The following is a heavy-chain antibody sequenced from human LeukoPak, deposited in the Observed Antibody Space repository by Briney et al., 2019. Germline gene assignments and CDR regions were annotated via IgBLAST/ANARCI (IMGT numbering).Heavy chain of an antibody. D-gene: IGHD2-21*01. V-gene: IGHV3-48*02. CDR2: IGTRGTTM. Sequence: PGGSLRLSCAASGFTFTSYVMNWVRQPPGKGLEWISYIGTRGTTMYYADSVKGRFTISRDNAKNSLCLQMNSLRDEDTAIYYCARGRGSSWGQGTLVTVSS. CDR3: ARGRGSS. J-gene: IGHJ5*02. CDR1: GFTFTSYV.